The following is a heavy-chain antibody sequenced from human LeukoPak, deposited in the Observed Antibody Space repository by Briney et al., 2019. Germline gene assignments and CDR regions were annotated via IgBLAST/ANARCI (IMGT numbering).Heavy chain of an antibody. CDR2: IYYNGST. J-gene: IGHJ4*02. CDR3: ARRPHYDSSGYLDY. CDR1: GGSISSYY. Sequence: PSETLSLTCTVSGGSISSYYWSWIRQPPGKGLEWIGYIYYNGSTNYNPSLKSRVTISVDTSKNQFSLKLSSVTAADTAVYYCARRPHYDSSGYLDYWGQGTLVTVSS. D-gene: IGHD3-22*01. V-gene: IGHV4-59*01.